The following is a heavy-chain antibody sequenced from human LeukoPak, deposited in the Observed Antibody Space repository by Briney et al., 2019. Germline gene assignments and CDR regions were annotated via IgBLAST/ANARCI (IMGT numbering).Heavy chain of an antibody. CDR1: GFTVSSTH. CDR3: ARAPTVLVGYCSSSSCQADY. D-gene: IGHD2-2*01. J-gene: IGHJ4*02. CDR2: INTDGSST. V-gene: IGHV3-74*01. Sequence: GGSLRLSCAASGFTVSSTHMSWVRQAPGKGLVWVSRINTDGSSTSYADSVKGRFTISRDNAKNTLYLQMNSLRAEDTAVYYCARAPTVLVGYCSSSSCQADYWGQGTLVTVSS.